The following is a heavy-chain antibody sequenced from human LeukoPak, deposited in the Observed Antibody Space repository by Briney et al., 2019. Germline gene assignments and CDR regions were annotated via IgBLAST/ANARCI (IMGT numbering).Heavy chain of an antibody. CDR3: ARNRAIRYYYYYMDV. CDR2: MNPNSGNT. Sequence: ASVKVSCKASGYTFTSYDINWVRQATGQGLEWMGWMNPNSGNTGYAQKFQGRVTITRNTSISTAYMELSSLRSEDTAVYYCARNRAIRYYYYYMDVWGKGTTVTISS. J-gene: IGHJ6*03. D-gene: IGHD2-2*01. V-gene: IGHV1-8*03. CDR1: GYTFTSYD.